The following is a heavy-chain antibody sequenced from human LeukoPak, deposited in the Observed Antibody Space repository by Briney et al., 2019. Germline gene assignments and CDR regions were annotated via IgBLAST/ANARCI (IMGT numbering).Heavy chain of an antibody. Sequence: KPGGSLRLSCAASGFTFSSYSMNWVRQAPGKGLEWVSSINSDSSLMYYAESVKGRFTISRDNAWNSLYLQMNSLRAEDTAVYYCIRDLFDDYSLDYWGQGALVTVSS. V-gene: IGHV3-21*01. CDR3: IRDLFDDYSLDY. CDR2: INSDSSLM. CDR1: GFTFSSYS. D-gene: IGHD3-16*01. J-gene: IGHJ4*02.